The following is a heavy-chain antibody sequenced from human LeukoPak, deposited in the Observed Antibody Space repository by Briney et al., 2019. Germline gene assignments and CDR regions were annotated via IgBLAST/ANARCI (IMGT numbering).Heavy chain of an antibody. Sequence: SVKVSCKASGGTFNNFAICRVRQAPGQGLEWMGGIFPVFGTSTYAQKFQGRVTITADESTRTAHMELSSLRSDDTAVYYCARGPHTSSWYKHAFDIWAQGTMVTVSS. CDR3: ARGPHTSSWYKHAFDI. CDR1: GGTFNNFA. V-gene: IGHV1-69*13. J-gene: IGHJ3*02. CDR2: IFPVFGTS. D-gene: IGHD6-13*01.